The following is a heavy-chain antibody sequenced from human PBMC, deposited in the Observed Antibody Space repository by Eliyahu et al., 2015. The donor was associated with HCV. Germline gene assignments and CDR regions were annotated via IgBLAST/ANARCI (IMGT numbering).Heavy chain of an antibody. CDR3: ARDFYCTQTAYYKGMDV. D-gene: IGHD2-8*01. V-gene: IGHV3-30*04. CDR1: GFTFNA. Sequence: QVQLVESGGGVVQPGGSLRLSCAASGFTFNAMHWVRQAPGKGLEWLAVISYDGSNQYYADSVKGRFTISRDNSKNTLYLQMNSLRTEDTAVYYCARDFYCTQTAYYKGMDVWGQGTTVSVSS. J-gene: IGHJ6*02. CDR2: ISYDGSNQ.